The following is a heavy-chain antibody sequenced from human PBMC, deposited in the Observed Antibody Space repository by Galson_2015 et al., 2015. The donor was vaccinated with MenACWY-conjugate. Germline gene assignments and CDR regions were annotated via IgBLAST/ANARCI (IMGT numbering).Heavy chain of an antibody. J-gene: IGHJ4*02. D-gene: IGHD5-24*01. CDR1: GFTFSSYS. CDR3: ARSSMATISDWDY. V-gene: IGHV3-21*01. CDR2: ISSSSSYI. Sequence: SLRLSCAASGFTFSSYSMNWVRQAPGKGLEWVSSISSSSSYIYYADSVKGRFTISRDNAKNSLYLRMNSLRAEDTAVYYCARSSMATISDWDYWGQGTLVTVSS.